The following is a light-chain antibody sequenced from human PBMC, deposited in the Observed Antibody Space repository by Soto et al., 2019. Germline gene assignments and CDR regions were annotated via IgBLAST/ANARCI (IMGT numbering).Light chain of an antibody. Sequence: IQMTQFPSSLSASVGDRVTITCRAGQTVIRYLNWYQQKPGRAPNLLIYAVSNLQSGFPSRFSGSGSGTEFTLTISDLQPEDFATYYCQQSYRTRFTVGPGTKVEIK. V-gene: IGKV1-39*01. CDR1: QTVIRY. J-gene: IGKJ3*01. CDR2: AVS. CDR3: QQSYRTRFT.